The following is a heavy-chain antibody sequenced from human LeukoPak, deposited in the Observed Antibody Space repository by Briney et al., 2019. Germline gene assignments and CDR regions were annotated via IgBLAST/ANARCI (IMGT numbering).Heavy chain of an antibody. CDR1: GGSISSYY. CDR2: IYYSGST. J-gene: IGHJ3*02. CDR3: ARDGSYDYVFDI. Sequence: SETLSLTCTVSGGSISSYYWSWIRQPPGKGLEWIGYIYYSGSTNYNPSLKSRVTISVDTSKNQFSPKLSSVTAADTAVYYCARDGSYDYVFDIWGQGTMVTVSS. D-gene: IGHD3-16*01. V-gene: IGHV4-59*01.